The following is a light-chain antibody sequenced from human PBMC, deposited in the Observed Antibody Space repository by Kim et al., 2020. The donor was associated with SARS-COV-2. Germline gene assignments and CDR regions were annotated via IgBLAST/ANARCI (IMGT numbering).Light chain of an antibody. Sequence: LPPGERAALSCRASQSVVTDLAWYQQKPGQPPRLLIYDTSNRASGIPARFSGSGSGTDFTLTISSLEPEDVAIYYCLQRLRWPLTFGGGTKVDIK. CDR3: LQRLRWPLT. CDR1: QSVVTD. V-gene: IGKV3-11*01. CDR2: DTS. J-gene: IGKJ4*01.